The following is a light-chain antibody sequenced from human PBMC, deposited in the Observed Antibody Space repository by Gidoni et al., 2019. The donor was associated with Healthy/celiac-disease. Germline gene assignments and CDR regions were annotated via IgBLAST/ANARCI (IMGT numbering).Light chain of an antibody. V-gene: IGKV1-5*01. CDR1: QSISSW. CDR3: QQYNSYSGPFT. J-gene: IGKJ3*01. Sequence: DIQMTQSPSTLSASVGDRVTITCRASQSISSWLAWYQQKPGKAPKLLIYDASSLESGVPSRFSGSGSGTEFTLTISSLQPEDFATYYCQQYNSYSGPFTFGPGTKVDIK. CDR2: DAS.